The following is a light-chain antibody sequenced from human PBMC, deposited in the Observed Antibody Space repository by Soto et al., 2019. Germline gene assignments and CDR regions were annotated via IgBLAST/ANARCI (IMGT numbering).Light chain of an antibody. CDR1: SSNIGAGYD. Sequence: QSVLTQPPSVSGAPGQRVTISCTGSSSNIGAGYDVHWYQQLPGTAPKLLIYGNSNRPSGVPDRFSGSKSGTSAFLVITGLQAEDEADYYCQSYDSSLSGYVVFGGGTKLTVL. J-gene: IGLJ2*01. CDR3: QSYDSSLSGYVV. V-gene: IGLV1-40*01. CDR2: GNS.